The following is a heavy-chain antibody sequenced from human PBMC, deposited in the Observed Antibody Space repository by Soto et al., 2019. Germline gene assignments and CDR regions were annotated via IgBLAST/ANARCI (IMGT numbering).Heavy chain of an antibody. D-gene: IGHD5-18*01. V-gene: IGHV3-23*01. CDR3: ANSGYSYGAGGYYYGMDV. Sequence: ESGGGLVQPGGSLRLSCAASGFTFSSYAMSWVRQAPGKGLEWVSTISGSGGSTYYADSVKGRFTISRDNSKNTLYLQMNSLRAEDTAVYYCANSGYSYGAGGYYYGMDVWGQGTTVTVSS. CDR1: GFTFSSYA. J-gene: IGHJ6*02. CDR2: ISGSGGST.